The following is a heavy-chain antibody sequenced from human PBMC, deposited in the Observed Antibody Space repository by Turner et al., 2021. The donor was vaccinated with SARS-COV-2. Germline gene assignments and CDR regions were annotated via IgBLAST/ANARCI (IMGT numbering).Heavy chain of an antibody. V-gene: IGHV4-59*08. CDR3: ARHPGHYFDSSAYQTPYGMDV. CDR1: GGSISTYY. Sequence: QVQLQESGPGLVKPSETLSLPCTVSGGSISTYYWSWIRQPPGKGLEWIGYIYYSGSTNYNPSLKSRVTISVDASKNQFSLKLSSVTAADTAVYYCARHPGHYFDSSAYQTPYGMDVWGQGTTVTVSS. D-gene: IGHD3-22*01. J-gene: IGHJ6*02. CDR2: IYYSGST.